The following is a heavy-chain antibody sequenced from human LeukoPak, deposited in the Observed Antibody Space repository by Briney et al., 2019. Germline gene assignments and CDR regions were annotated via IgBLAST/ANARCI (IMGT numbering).Heavy chain of an antibody. V-gene: IGHV1-69*13. J-gene: IGHJ4*02. Sequence: ASVKVSCKASRDTFMKYSVSWLRQAPGQGLQWMGGIIPLFGTRKYAQKFQGRVTITADESTGTAYMELSSLRSEDTAVYYCARATLRTYYDSSGYFDYWGQGTLVTVSS. D-gene: IGHD3-22*01. CDR2: IIPLFGTR. CDR1: RDTFMKYS. CDR3: ARATLRTYYDSSGYFDY.